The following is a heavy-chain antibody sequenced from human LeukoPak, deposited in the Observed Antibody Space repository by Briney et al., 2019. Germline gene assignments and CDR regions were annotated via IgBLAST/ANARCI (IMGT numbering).Heavy chain of an antibody. J-gene: IGHJ6*03. Sequence: SVKVSCKASGGTFSSYAISWLRQAPEQGLEWMGGIIPIFGTANYAQKFQGRVTITTDESTSTAYMELSSLRSEDTAVYYCARTSNGYSSGWNYYYYMDVWGKGTTVTVSS. CDR1: GGTFSSYA. CDR3: ARTSNGYSSGWNYYYYMDV. V-gene: IGHV1-69*05. D-gene: IGHD6-19*01. CDR2: IIPIFGTA.